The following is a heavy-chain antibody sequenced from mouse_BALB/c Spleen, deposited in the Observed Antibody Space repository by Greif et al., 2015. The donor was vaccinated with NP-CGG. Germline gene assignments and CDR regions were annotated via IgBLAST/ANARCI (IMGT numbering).Heavy chain of an antibody. Sequence: EVQLQQSGAELVRSGASVKLSCTASGFNIKDYYMHWVKQRPEQGLEWIGWIDPENGDTEYAPKFQGKATMTADTSSNTAYLQLSSLTSEDTAVYYCNAGERFPSWFAYWGQGTLVTVSA. CDR1: GFNIKDYY. J-gene: IGHJ3*01. V-gene: IGHV14-4*02. CDR2: IDPENGDT. CDR3: NAGERFPSWFAY.